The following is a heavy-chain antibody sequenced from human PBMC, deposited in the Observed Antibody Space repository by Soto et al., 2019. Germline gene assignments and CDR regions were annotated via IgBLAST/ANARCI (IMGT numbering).Heavy chain of an antibody. J-gene: IGHJ6*02. Sequence: SVKVSCKASGGTFSSYAISWVRQAPGQGLEWMGGIIPIFDTANYAQKFQGRVTITADESTSTAYMELSSLRSEDTAVYYCARADYFYCSSTSCYSVVYYVMDVWGQGTTVTVSS. CDR3: ARADYFYCSSTSCYSVVYYVMDV. CDR2: IIPIFDTA. CDR1: GGTFSSYA. V-gene: IGHV1-69*13. D-gene: IGHD2-2*01.